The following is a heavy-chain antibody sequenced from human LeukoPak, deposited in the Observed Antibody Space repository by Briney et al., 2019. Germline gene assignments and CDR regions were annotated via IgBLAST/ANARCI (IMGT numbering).Heavy chain of an antibody. Sequence: SETLSLTCAVSGFSISSGYYWGWIRQPPGKGLEWIGSIYYSGSTYYNPSLKSRVTISVDTSKNQFSLKLSSVTAADTAVYYCARSLRGYSYGWYYFDYWGQGTLVTVSS. CDR3: ARSLRGYSYGWYYFDY. J-gene: IGHJ4*02. CDR1: GFSISSGYY. CDR2: IYYSGST. D-gene: IGHD5-18*01. V-gene: IGHV4-38-2*01.